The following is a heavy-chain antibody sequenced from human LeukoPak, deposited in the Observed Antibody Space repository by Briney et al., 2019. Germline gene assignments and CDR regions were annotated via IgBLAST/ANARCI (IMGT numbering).Heavy chain of an antibody. Sequence: ASVKVSCKASGYTFTSYAISWVRQAPGQGLEWMGWISAYNGNTNYAQKLQGRVTMTTDTSTSTAYMELSSLRSEDTAVYYCARDSNIVVVPAAIDYYYYGMDVWGQGTTVTVSS. CDR2: ISAYNGNT. V-gene: IGHV1-18*01. CDR1: GYTFTSYA. CDR3: ARDSNIVVVPAAIDYYYYGMDV. J-gene: IGHJ6*02. D-gene: IGHD2-2*01.